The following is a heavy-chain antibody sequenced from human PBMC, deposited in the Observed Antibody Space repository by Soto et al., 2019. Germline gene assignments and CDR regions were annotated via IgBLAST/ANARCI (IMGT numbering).Heavy chain of an antibody. CDR1: GGTFSSYA. CDR3: ALGDYSSGGLNYGMDV. Sequence: SVKVSCKASGGTFSSYAISWVRQAPGQGLEWMGGIIPIFGTANYAQKFQGRDTITADESTSTAYMELSSLRSEDTAVYYCALGDYSSGGLNYGMDVWGQGTTVTVSS. V-gene: IGHV1-69*13. CDR2: IIPIFGTA. D-gene: IGHD6-19*01. J-gene: IGHJ6*02.